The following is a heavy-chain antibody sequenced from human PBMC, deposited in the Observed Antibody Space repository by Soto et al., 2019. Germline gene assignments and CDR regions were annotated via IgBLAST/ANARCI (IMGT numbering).Heavy chain of an antibody. D-gene: IGHD3-3*01. Sequence: QVQLQQWGAGLLKPSETLSLTCAVYGGSFSGYYWSWIRQPPGKGLEWIGEINHSGSTNYNPSLKSRVTISVDTSKNQFSLKLSSVTAADTAVYYCARAVITRNDFWSGYQPPPYYYGMDVWGQGTTVTVSS. V-gene: IGHV4-34*01. CDR3: ARAVITRNDFWSGYQPPPYYYGMDV. CDR2: INHSGST. J-gene: IGHJ6*02. CDR1: GGSFSGYY.